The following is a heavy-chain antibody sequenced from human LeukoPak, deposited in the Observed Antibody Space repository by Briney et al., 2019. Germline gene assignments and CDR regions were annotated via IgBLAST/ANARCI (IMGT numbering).Heavy chain of an antibody. CDR2: ISGSGGST. V-gene: IGHV3-23*01. D-gene: IGHD3-22*01. CDR1: GFTFSSYA. CDR3: AKSDYYDSSGYYYGSDY. J-gene: IGHJ4*02. Sequence: PGGSLRLSCAASGFTFSSYAMTWVRQASGKGLEWVSGISGSGGSTYYADSVKGRFTISRDNSKNTLYVQMNSLRAEDTAVYYCAKSDYYDSSGYYYGSDYWGQGTLVTVSS.